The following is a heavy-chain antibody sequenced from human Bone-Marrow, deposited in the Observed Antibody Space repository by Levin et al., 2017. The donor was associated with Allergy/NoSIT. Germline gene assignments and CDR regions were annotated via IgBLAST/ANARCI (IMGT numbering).Heavy chain of an antibody. CDR3: ARGPRSITGTKGSGLWAPQTYYYYGMDV. D-gene: IGHD1-7*01. CDR1: GGTFSSYA. CDR2: IIPIFGTA. Sequence: SVKVSCKASGGTFSSYAISWVRQAPGQGLEWMGGIIPIFGTANYAQKFQGRVTITADESTSTAYMELSSLRSEDTAVYYCARGPRSITGTKGSGLWAPQTYYYYGMDVWGQGTTVTVSS. V-gene: IGHV1-69*13. J-gene: IGHJ6*02.